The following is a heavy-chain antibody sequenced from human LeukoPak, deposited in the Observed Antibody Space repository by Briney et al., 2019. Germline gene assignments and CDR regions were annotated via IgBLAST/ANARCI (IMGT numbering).Heavy chain of an antibody. CDR3: ARGLRGGYGYYYYYYYMDV. CDR2: INHSGST. Sequence: PSETLSLTCAVYGGSFSGYYWSWIRQPPGKGLEWIGEINHSGSTNYNPSLKSRVTISVDTSKNQFSLKLSSVTAADTAVYYCARGLRGGYGYYYYYYYMDVWGKGTTVTVSS. J-gene: IGHJ6*03. V-gene: IGHV4-34*01. D-gene: IGHD5-12*01. CDR1: GGSFSGYY.